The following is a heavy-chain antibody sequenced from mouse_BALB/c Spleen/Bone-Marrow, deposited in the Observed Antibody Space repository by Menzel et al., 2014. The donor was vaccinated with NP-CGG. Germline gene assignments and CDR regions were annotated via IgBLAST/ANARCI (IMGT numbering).Heavy chain of an antibody. CDR3: ARHGEERPVLAMDY. CDR1: GFTFIAYT. V-gene: IGHV5-12-2*01. J-gene: IGHJ4*01. D-gene: IGHD2-14*01. Sequence: DVKLVESGGGLVEPGGSLKLSCAASGFTFIAYTMSWVRRTPEKRLEWVAYINNGGGSTYYPDTVKGRFTISRDNAKNTLYLQMSSLKSEDTAMYYCARHGEERPVLAMDYWGQGTSVTVSS. CDR2: INNGGGST.